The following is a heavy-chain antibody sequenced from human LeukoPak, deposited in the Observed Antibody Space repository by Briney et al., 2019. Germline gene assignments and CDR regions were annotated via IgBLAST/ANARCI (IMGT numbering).Heavy chain of an antibody. CDR1: GGSFSGYY. J-gene: IGHJ1*01. Sequence: SETLSLTCAVYGGSFSGYYWSWIRQPPGKGLEWIGEINHSGSTNYNPSLKSRVTISVDTSKNQFSLKLSSVTAADTAVYYCARGPYSSGWYDFGYFQHWGQGTLVTVSS. CDR3: ARGPYSSGWYDFGYFQH. CDR2: INHSGST. D-gene: IGHD6-19*01. V-gene: IGHV4-34*01.